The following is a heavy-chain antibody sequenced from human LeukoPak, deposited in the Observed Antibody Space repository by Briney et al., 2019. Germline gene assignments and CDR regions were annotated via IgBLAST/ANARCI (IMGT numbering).Heavy chain of an antibody. CDR2: INPNSGGT. V-gene: IGHV1-2*04. J-gene: IGHJ5*02. D-gene: IGHD4-17*01. CDR3: ARGDYGDLNWFDP. Sequence: ASVKVSCKASGYTFTGYYMHWVRQAPGQGLEWMGWINPNSGGTDYAQKFQGWATMTRDTSISTAYMELSRLRSDDTAVYYCARGDYGDLNWFDPWGQGTLVTVSS. CDR1: GYTFTGYY.